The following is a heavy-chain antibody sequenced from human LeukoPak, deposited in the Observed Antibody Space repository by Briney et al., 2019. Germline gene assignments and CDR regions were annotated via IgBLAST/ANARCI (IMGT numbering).Heavy chain of an antibody. V-gene: IGHV3-23*01. D-gene: IGHD6-25*01. Sequence: GGSLRLSCAASGLTFSNYGMSWVRQAPGKGLEWVSGISGSGGTTYYADSVKGRFTISRDDSKNTLYLQINSLRAEDTAVYHCAKGVSGYVPGYWGQGTLVTVSS. CDR2: ISGSGGTT. J-gene: IGHJ4*02. CDR3: AKGVSGYVPGY. CDR1: GLTFSNYG.